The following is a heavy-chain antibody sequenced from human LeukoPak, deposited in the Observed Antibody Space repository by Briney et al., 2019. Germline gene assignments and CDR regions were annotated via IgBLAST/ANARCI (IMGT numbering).Heavy chain of an antibody. CDR1: GYTFTSYY. Sequence: ASVKVSCKASGYTFTSYYMHWVRQAPGQGLEWMGIINPSGGSTSYAQKFQGRVTITTDESTSTAYMELSSLRSEDTAVYYCAREWDQWLALDYWGQGTLVTVSS. J-gene: IGHJ4*02. CDR3: AREWDQWLALDY. D-gene: IGHD6-19*01. CDR2: INPSGGST. V-gene: IGHV1-46*01.